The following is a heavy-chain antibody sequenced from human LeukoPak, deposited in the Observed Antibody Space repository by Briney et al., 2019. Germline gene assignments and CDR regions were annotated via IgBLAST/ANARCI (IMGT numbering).Heavy chain of an antibody. Sequence: PGGSLRLSCAASGFTFSSYGMHWVRQAPGKGLEWVAVISYDGSNKYYADSVKGRFTISRDNSKNTLYLQMNSLRAEDTAVYYCAKDMLTGYYKSYFDYWGQGTLVTVSS. V-gene: IGHV3-30*18. CDR2: ISYDGSNK. J-gene: IGHJ4*02. CDR3: AKDMLTGYYKSYFDY. CDR1: GFTFSSYG. D-gene: IGHD3-9*01.